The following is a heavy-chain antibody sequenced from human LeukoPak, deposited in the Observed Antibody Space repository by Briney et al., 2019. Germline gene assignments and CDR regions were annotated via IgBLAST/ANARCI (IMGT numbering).Heavy chain of an antibody. CDR1: GFTFSNFA. Sequence: PGGSLRLSCAASGFTFSNFAVSWVRQAPGKGLEWVSAISGSGGSTYYAYSVKGRFTISRDNSKNTLYLQMNSLRAEDTAVYYCAKSPAVDAAFDIWGQGTMVTVSS. J-gene: IGHJ3*02. V-gene: IGHV3-23*01. CDR2: ISGSGGST. CDR3: AKSPAVDAAFDI. D-gene: IGHD4-23*01.